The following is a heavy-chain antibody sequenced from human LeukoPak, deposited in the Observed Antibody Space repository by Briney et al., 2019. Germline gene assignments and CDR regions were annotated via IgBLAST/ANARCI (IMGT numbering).Heavy chain of an antibody. V-gene: IGHV1-24*01. CDR1: GYTLTELS. D-gene: IGHD6-13*01. J-gene: IGHJ4*02. CDR2: FDPEGGET. CDR3: ATDISIAAAGTAFDY. Sequence: GASVKVSCKVSGYTLTELSMHWVRQAPGKGLEWMGGFDPEGGETIYAQKFQGRVTMTEDTSTDTAYMELSSLRSEDTAVYYCATDISIAAAGTAFDYWGQGTLVTVSS.